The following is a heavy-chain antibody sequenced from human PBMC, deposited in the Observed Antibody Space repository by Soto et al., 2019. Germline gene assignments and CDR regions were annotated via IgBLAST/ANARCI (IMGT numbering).Heavy chain of an antibody. J-gene: IGHJ6*01. CDR3: ASVTGYYYGMDV. D-gene: IGHD3-16*01. V-gene: IGHV4-30-4*01. CDR2: IYYSGST. CDR1: GGSISSGDYY. Sequence: QVQLQESGPGLVKPSQTLSLTCTVSGGSISSGDYYWSWIRQPPGKGLEWIGYIYYSGSTYYNPSLKSRVNIAVDTSKNQFSLKLSSVTSADTAVYYCASVTGYYYGMDVWGQGTTVTVSS.